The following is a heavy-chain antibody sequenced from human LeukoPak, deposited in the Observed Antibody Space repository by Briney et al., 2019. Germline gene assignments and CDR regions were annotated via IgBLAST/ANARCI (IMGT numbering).Heavy chain of an antibody. Sequence: GGSLRLSCAASGFTFSNAWMSWVRQAPGKGLEWVGRIKSKTDGGTTDYAAPVKGRFTISRDDSKNTLYLQMNSLKTEDTAMYYCTTVGPCSGGSCYPLYYGMDVWGQGTTVTVSS. CDR3: TTVGPCSGGSCYPLYYGMDV. V-gene: IGHV3-15*01. J-gene: IGHJ6*02. CDR1: GFTFSNAW. CDR2: IKSKTDGGTT. D-gene: IGHD2-15*01.